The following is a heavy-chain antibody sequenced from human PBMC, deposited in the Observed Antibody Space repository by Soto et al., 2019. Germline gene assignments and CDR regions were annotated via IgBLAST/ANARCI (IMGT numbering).Heavy chain of an antibody. CDR1: GGSFNSYA. Sequence: QVQLVQSGAEVKKPGSSVKVSCKASGGSFNSYAISWVRQAPGQGLEWMGRIIPVLGLTNYAEKFQGRFTITADTADKSTTVAYMELTSLRSEDTALYYCATAFQLQAYWGQGTLSPSPQ. J-gene: IGHJ4*02. CDR2: IIPVLGLT. D-gene: IGHD1-1*01. CDR3: ATAFQLQAY. V-gene: IGHV1-69*02.